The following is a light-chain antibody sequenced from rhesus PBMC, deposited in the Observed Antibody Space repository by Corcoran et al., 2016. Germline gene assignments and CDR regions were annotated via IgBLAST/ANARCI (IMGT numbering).Light chain of an antibody. J-gene: IGLJ1*01. Sequence: QAAPIQSPSVTGSPGPSVTISCTGTSSDLGGYNRVSWYQQHPGKAPKLMIYEVSKRPSGVSDRFSGSKSGNTASLTISGLQAEDEADYYCSSYATTSTFIFGAGTRLTVL. CDR1: SSDLGGYNR. CDR2: EVS. CDR3: SSYATTSTFI. V-gene: IGLV2-13*03.